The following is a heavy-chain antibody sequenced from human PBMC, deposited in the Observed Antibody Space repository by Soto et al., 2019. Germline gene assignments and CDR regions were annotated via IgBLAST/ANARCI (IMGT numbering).Heavy chain of an antibody. CDR2: ISSSGSTI. D-gene: IGHD3-10*01. CDR3: ARARYYYGSGQNKANWFDP. J-gene: IGHJ5*02. CDR1: GFTFSDYY. Sequence: PGGSLRLSCAASGFTFSDYYMSWIRQAPGKGLEWVSYISSSGSTIYYADSVKGRFTISRDNAKNSLYLQMNSLRAEDTAVYYCARARYYYGSGQNKANWFDPWGQGTLVTVSS. V-gene: IGHV3-11*01.